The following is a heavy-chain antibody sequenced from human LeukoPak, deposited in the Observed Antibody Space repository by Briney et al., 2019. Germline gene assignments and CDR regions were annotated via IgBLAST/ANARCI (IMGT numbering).Heavy chain of an antibody. V-gene: IGHV4-59*01. CDR2: IYYSGST. Sequence: PSETLSLTCTVSGGSISSYYWSWIRQPPGKGLEWIGYIYYSGSTNYNPSLKSRVTISVDTSKNQFSLKLSPVTAADTAVYYCARGNGGGYSYGYFDYWGQGALVTVSS. D-gene: IGHD5-18*01. J-gene: IGHJ4*02. CDR3: ARGNGGGYSYGYFDY. CDR1: GGSISSYY.